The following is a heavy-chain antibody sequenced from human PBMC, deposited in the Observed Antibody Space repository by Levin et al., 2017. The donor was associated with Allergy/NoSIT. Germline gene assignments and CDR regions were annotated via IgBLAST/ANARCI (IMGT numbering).Heavy chain of an antibody. J-gene: IGHJ2*01. V-gene: IGHV4-59*01. Sequence: GSLRLSCSVSGGSISPYFWSWIRQPPGKGLEYIGHIYYTGSTNYNPSLQSRVTISLDTSKNQFSLKLSSVTAADTAVYYCARSIGGNHYDSGRYSVYYYFDVWGRGTLVTVSS. CDR1: GGSISPYF. CDR3: ARSIGGNHYDSGRYSVYYYFDV. CDR2: IYYTGST. D-gene: IGHD3-10*01.